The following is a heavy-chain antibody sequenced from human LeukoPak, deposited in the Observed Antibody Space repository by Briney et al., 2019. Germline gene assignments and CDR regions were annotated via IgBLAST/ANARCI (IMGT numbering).Heavy chain of an antibody. Sequence: SETLSLTCTVSGGSIRSYYWSWIRQPPGKGLEWIGYISDSGSTDYNPSLKSRVSITVDTSTNQFSLKLSSVTAADTAVYFCARHRRIYCGGDCAQNYYYFGMDVWGQGTTVTVS. CDR1: GGSIRSYY. CDR2: ISDSGST. J-gene: IGHJ6*02. CDR3: ARHRRIYCGGDCAQNYYYFGMDV. V-gene: IGHV4-59*08. D-gene: IGHD2-21*02.